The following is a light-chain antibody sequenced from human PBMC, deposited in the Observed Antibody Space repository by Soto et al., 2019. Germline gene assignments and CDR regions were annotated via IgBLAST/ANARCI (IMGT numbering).Light chain of an antibody. V-gene: IGLV4-69*01. J-gene: IGLJ1*01. CDR3: QTWGSGIHYV. Sequence: QSVLTQSPSASASLGASVKLTCTLSSGHSSYAIAWHQQQPEKGPRYLMKLNSDGSHSKGDGIPDRLSGSSSGAERYLTISSLQSEYEADYYCQTWGSGIHYVFGTGTKLTVL. CDR1: SGHSSYA. CDR2: LNSDGSH.